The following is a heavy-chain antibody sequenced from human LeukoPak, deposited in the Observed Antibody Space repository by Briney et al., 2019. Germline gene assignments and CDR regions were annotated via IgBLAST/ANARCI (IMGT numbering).Heavy chain of an antibody. CDR3: ARARYSTRWQSDFDY. D-gene: IGHD6-13*01. J-gene: IGHJ4*02. CDR1: GYTFTDYY. CDR2: INPDSGGT. Sequence: ASVKVSCKASGYTFTDYYIHWVRQAPGQGLEWMGWINPDSGGTNYAQKFQGRVTMTRDTSISTVYMELSSLRSDDTAVYWCARARYSTRWQSDFDYWGQGTLVTVSS. V-gene: IGHV1-2*02.